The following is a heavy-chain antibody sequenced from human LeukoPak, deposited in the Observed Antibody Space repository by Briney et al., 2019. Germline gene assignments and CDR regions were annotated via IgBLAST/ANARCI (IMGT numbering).Heavy chain of an antibody. CDR2: VYYSGST. V-gene: IGHV4-61*01. Sequence: PSETLSLTCTVSGVSVRSGSYYWSWIRQPPGKGLEWIGYVYYSGSTNYNPSLKSRVTISVDTSKNQFSLKLRSVTAADTAVYYCVREAATDYYDSSGYYRQTEVFDAWGQGTMVTVSS. J-gene: IGHJ3*01. D-gene: IGHD3-22*01. CDR3: VREAATDYYDSSGYYRQTEVFDA. CDR1: GVSVRSGSYY.